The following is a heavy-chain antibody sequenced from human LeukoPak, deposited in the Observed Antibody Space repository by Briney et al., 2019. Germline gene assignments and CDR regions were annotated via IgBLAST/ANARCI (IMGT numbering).Heavy chain of an antibody. CDR3: AKDFDSRGSYYELYFDY. CDR1: GFTFSSYG. J-gene: IGHJ4*02. CDR2: ISYDGSNK. V-gene: IGHV3-30*18. D-gene: IGHD3-22*01. Sequence: PGGSLRLSCAASGFTFSSYGMHWVRQAPGKGLEWVAVISYDGSNKFYADSVKGRVTISRENPKNTLYLQMHSLKTEETAVYYCAKDFDSRGSYYELYFDYWGQGTLVTVSS.